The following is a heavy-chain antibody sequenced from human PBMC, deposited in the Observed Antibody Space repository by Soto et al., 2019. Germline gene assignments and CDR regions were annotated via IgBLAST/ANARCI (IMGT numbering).Heavy chain of an antibody. D-gene: IGHD3-3*01. CDR2: INHSGST. V-gene: IGHV4-34*01. J-gene: IGHJ3*02. CDR1: GGSFSGYY. CDR3: AFWRGYSIDAFDI. Sequence: SETLSLTCAVYGGSFSGYYWSWIRQPPGKGLEWIGEINHSGSTNYNPSLKSRVTISVDTSKNQFSLKLSSVTAADTAVYYCAFWRGYSIDAFDIWGQGTMVTVS.